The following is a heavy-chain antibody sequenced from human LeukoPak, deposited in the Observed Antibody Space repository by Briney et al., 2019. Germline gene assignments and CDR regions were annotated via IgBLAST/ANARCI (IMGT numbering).Heavy chain of an antibody. D-gene: IGHD5-24*01. CDR1: GGSISSYY. J-gene: IGHJ6*02. V-gene: IGHV4-59*01. CDR2: IYYSGST. Sequence: PSETLSLTCTVSGGSISSYYWSWIRQPPGKGLEWIGYIYYSGSTNYNPSLKSRVTISVDTSKNQFSLKLSSVTAADTAVYYCARDSDGYNSKYGMDVWGQGTTVTVSS. CDR3: ARDSDGYNSKYGMDV.